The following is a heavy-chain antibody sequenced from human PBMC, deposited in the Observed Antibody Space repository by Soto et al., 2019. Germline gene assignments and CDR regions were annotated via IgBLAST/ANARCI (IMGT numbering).Heavy chain of an antibody. D-gene: IGHD6-13*01. Sequence: QVQLQESGPGLVKPSGTLSLTCAVSGGSISSSNWWSWVRQPPGKGLEWIGEIYHSGSTNYNPSRRSRVTRXXDXSXTQVSLELSSVTAAGTAVYYCARHGTYGLAAAAADYWGQGTLVTVSS. CDR1: GGSISSSNW. J-gene: IGHJ4*02. V-gene: IGHV4-4*02. CDR2: IYHSGST. CDR3: ARHGTYGLAAAAADY.